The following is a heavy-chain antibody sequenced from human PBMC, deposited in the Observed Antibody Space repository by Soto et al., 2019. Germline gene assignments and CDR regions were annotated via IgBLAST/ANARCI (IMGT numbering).Heavy chain of an antibody. D-gene: IGHD6-6*01. CDR3: AGGREYSSSSEVDY. V-gene: IGHV3-11*01. J-gene: IGHJ4*02. Sequence: QLQLVESGGGLVKPGGSLRLSCAASGFTFSDYYMSWIRQAPGKWLDWASYISSSGSTIYYAVSVKGRFTIPRDNAKNSLYLEMNSLRAEDTAVYYCAGGREYSSSSEVDYRGQGTLVTVSS. CDR1: GFTFSDYY. CDR2: ISSSGSTI.